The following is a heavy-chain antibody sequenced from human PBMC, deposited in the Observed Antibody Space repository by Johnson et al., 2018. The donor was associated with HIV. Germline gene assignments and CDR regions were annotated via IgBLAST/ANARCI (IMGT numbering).Heavy chain of an antibody. CDR1: GFTFSSNA. V-gene: IGHV3-15*05. Sequence: VQLVESGGGVVQPGRSLRLSCAASGFTFSSNAMHWVRQAPGKGLEWVGRIKSKTDEGTRDDAAPVKGRFTSTRDDSKNTLYLQMNSLRVAETTLYYCARGRYSSGWYRNVFDIWGQGTMVTVSS. D-gene: IGHD6-19*01. CDR2: IKSKTDEGTR. J-gene: IGHJ3*02. CDR3: ARGRYSSGWYRNVFDI.